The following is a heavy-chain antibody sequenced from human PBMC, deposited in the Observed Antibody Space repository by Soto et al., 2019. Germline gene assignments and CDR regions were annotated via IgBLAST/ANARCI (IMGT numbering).Heavy chain of an antibody. CDR2: ISPKSGGT. CDR3: AAVPVLRFLKWLPAYFDY. D-gene: IGHD3-3*01. CDR1: GYTFTGYY. V-gene: IGHV1-2*02. J-gene: IGHJ4*02. Sequence: ASVKVSCKASGYTFTGYYMHWVRQAPGQGFEWMGRISPKSGGTNYAQKFQGRVTLTRDMSTGTAYMELSSLRSEDTAVYYCAAVPVLRFLKWLPAYFDYWGQGTLVTVSS.